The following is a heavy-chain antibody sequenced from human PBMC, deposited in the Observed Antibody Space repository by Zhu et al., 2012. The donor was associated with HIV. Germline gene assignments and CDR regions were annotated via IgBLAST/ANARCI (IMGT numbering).Heavy chain of an antibody. D-gene: IGHD2-21*01. CDR1: GDSISSSNYY. J-gene: IGHJ4*02. Sequence: QVQVQESGPGLVTPSETLSLTCSVSGDSISSSNYYWGWIRQPPGKGLEWIASIFYTGSAYYNPSLKSRVTISKDTSKNQLSLKLTSVTAADTASYHCAKFDSRVIGPTWGQGTLLTVSS. CDR2: IFYTGSA. CDR3: AKFDSRVIGPT. V-gene: IGHV4-39*07.